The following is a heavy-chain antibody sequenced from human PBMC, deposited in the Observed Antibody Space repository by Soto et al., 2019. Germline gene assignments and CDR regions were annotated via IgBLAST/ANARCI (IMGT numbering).Heavy chain of an antibody. Sequence: EVQVVESGGGLVQPGGSLRLSCAASGFAFSTYWMTWVRQAPGKGLEWVANIKEGGSEKHYGDSVEGRFTISRDNAKNALYLQMDSLRAEDTGLYYCARDQGAIRGFLFDYWGQGTLVTVSS. CDR3: ARDQGAIRGFLFDY. V-gene: IGHV3-7*01. CDR1: GFAFSTYW. CDR2: IKEGGSEK. J-gene: IGHJ4*02. D-gene: IGHD1-26*01.